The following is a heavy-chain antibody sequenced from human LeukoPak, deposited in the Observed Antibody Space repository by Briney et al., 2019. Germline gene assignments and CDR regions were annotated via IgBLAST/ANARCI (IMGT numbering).Heavy chain of an antibody. D-gene: IGHD4-17*01. CDR3: ARALRTDY. J-gene: IGHJ4*02. CDR2: IKQDGSEK. Sequence: PGGSLRLSCAASGFTLRSYTMNWVRQAPGKGLEWVANIKQDGSEKYYVDSVKGRFTISRDNAKNSLYLQMNSLRAEDTAVYYCARALRTDYWGQGTLVTVSS. V-gene: IGHV3-7*01. CDR1: GFTLRSYT.